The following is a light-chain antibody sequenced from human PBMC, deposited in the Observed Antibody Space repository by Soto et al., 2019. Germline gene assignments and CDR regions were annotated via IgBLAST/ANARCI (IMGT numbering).Light chain of an antibody. Sequence: QSVLTQPPSASGTPGQRVTISCSGSNSNIGSNNVDWYQQLPGTAPKLLIYTNTHRPSGVPDRFSGSKSGTSASLAISGLQFEDEADYSCATWDDNLSGWVFGGGTQLTVL. CDR3: ATWDDNLSGWV. CDR1: NSNIGSNN. CDR2: TNT. V-gene: IGLV1-44*01. J-gene: IGLJ3*02.